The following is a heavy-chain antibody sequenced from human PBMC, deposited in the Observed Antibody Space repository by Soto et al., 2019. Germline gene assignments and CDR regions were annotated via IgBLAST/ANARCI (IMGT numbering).Heavy chain of an antibody. CDR1: GFTFSSYD. V-gene: IGHV3-13*01. CDR3: ARAMATTYLFDY. CDR2: IGTAGDT. D-gene: IGHD5-12*01. Sequence: GGSLRLSCAASGFTFSSYDMHWVRQATGKGLEWVSAIGTAGDTYYPGSVKGRFTISRENAKNSLYLQMNSLRAGDTAVDYCARAMATTYLFDYWGQGTLVTVSS. J-gene: IGHJ4*02.